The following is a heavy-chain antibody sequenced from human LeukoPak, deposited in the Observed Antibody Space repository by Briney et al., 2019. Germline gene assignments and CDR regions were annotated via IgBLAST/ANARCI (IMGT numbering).Heavy chain of an antibody. D-gene: IGHD6-19*01. J-gene: IGHJ5*02. V-gene: IGHV4-59*08. Sequence: SETLSLTCAVYGGSFSGYYWSWIRQPPGKGLEWIGYIYYSGSTNYNPSLKSRVTISVDTSKNQFSLKLSSVTAADTAVYYCARLGHSIGWWNWFDPWGQGTLVTVSS. CDR2: IYYSGST. CDR1: GGSFSGYY. CDR3: ARLGHSIGWWNWFDP.